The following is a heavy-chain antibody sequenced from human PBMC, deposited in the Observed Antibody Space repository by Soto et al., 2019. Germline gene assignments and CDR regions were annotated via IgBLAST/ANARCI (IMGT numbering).Heavy chain of an antibody. CDR3: ARAIEEVPAAAQGY. D-gene: IGHD2-2*01. V-gene: IGHV3-21*01. CDR2: IDSTGTYI. J-gene: IGHJ4*02. Sequence: PGGSLRLSCVGSGFTFNNYGMSWVRQAPGKGLEWLSSIDSTGTYIYYAKSLKGRFTISRDNAKNSLFLQMNNLRAEDTAVYYCARAIEEVPAAAQGYWGQGTPVTVSS. CDR1: GFTFNNYG.